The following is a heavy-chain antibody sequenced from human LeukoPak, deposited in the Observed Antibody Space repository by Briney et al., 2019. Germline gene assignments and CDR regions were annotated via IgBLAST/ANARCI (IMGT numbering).Heavy chain of an antibody. J-gene: IGHJ4*02. CDR1: GGTFSSYA. D-gene: IGHD1-26*01. Sequence: ASVKVSCKASGGTFSSYAISWVRQAPGQGLEWMGRIIPILGIANYAQKFQGRVTITADKSTSTAYMELSSLRSEDTAVYYCASPHPFSSGSYQFDYWGQGTLVTVSS. V-gene: IGHV1-69*04. CDR3: ASPHPFSSGSYQFDY. CDR2: IIPILGIA.